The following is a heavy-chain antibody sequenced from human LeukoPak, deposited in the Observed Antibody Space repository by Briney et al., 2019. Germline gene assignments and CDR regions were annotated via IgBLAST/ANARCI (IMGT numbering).Heavy chain of an antibody. CDR2: ISGSGGST. J-gene: IGHJ4*02. D-gene: IGHD5-24*01. CDR1: GFTFSSYA. V-gene: IGHV3-23*01. Sequence: GGSLRLACAASGFTFSSYAMSWVRQAPGKGLEWVSAISGSGGSTYYADSVKGRFTISRDNSKNTLYLQMNSLRAEDTAVYYCAKDHGYNPSFDYRGQGTLVTVSS. CDR3: AKDHGYNPSFDY.